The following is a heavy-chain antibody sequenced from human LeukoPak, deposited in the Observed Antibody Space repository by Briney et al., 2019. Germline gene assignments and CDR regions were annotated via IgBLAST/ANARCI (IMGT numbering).Heavy chain of an antibody. Sequence: GGSLRLSCAASGFTFSGYGMHWVRQAPGKGLEWVAFIHYDGARSYYADSVKGRFTISRDHSRNTLYLQMNSLRPEDTAVYYCAKAIWVAATSSWFCLDYWGQGTLVTVSS. CDR1: GFTFSGYG. CDR2: IHYDGARS. V-gene: IGHV3-30*02. D-gene: IGHD3-10*01. CDR3: AKAIWVAATSSWFCLDY. J-gene: IGHJ4*02.